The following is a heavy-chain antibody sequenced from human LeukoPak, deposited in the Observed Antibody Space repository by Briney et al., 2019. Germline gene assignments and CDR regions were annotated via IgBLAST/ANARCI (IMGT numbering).Heavy chain of an antibody. CDR2: INHSGST. J-gene: IGHJ3*02. Sequence: SETLSLTCAVSGGSFSGYYWSWIRQPPGKGLEWIGEINHSGSTNYNPSLKSRVTISVDTSKNQFSLKLSSVTAADTAVYYCARGLEWLDAFDIWGQGTMVTVSS. V-gene: IGHV4-34*01. D-gene: IGHD3-3*01. CDR1: GGSFSGYY. CDR3: ARGLEWLDAFDI.